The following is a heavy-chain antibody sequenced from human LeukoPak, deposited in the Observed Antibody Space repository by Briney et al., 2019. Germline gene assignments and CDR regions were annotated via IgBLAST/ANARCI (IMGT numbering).Heavy chain of an antibody. CDR2: INHSGST. J-gene: IGHJ4*02. CDR3: ARISSMVRGVITKFDY. Sequence: SETLSLTCAVYGGSFSGYYWSWMRQPPGKGLEWIGEINHSGSTNYNPSLKSRVTTSVDTSKNQFSLKLSSVTAAEMAVYYCARISSMVRGVITKFDYWGQGTLVTVSS. CDR1: GGSFSGYY. V-gene: IGHV4-34*01. D-gene: IGHD3-10*01.